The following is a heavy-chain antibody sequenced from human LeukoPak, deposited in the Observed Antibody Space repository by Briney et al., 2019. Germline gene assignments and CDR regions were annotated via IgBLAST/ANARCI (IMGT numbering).Heavy chain of an antibody. CDR1: GGSISSSNW. CDR2: IYHSGST. CDR3: ARAEIAAAGNSSWFDP. D-gene: IGHD6-13*01. J-gene: IGHJ5*02. Sequence: PSETLSLTCAVSGGSISSSNWWSWVRQPPGKGLEWIGEIYHSGSTNYNPSLKSRVTISVDKSKNQFSLKLSSVTAADTAVYYCARAEIAAAGNSSWFDPWGQGTLVTVSS. V-gene: IGHV4-4*02.